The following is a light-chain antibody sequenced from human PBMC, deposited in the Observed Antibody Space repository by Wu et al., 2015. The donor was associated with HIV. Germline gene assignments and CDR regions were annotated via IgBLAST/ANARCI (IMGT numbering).Light chain of an antibody. V-gene: IGKV3-11*01. CDR1: QSVSGT. J-gene: IGKJ1*01. Sequence: EIVLTQSPATLSFSPGETATLSCRASQSVSGTIAWYQQKPGQAPRLLIFDASTRATGISDRFSGGGSVTEFTLTISSLEPEDFGVYYCQHRSDWPTFGQGTKVEIQ. CDR3: QHRSDWPT. CDR2: DAS.